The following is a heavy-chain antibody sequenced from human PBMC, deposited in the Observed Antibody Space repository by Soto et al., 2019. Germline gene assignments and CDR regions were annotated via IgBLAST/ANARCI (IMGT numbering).Heavy chain of an antibody. D-gene: IGHD3-10*01. CDR3: ARDRLYGSGSYFWFDP. V-gene: IGHV3-30-3*01. CDR1: GFTFSSYA. Sequence: QVQLVESGGGVVQPGRSLRLSCAASGFTFSSYAMHWVRQAPGKGLEWVAVISYDGSNKYYADSVKGRFTISRDNSKNTLYLQMDSLRAVDTAVYYCARDRLYGSGSYFWFDPWGQGTLVTVSS. CDR2: ISYDGSNK. J-gene: IGHJ5*02.